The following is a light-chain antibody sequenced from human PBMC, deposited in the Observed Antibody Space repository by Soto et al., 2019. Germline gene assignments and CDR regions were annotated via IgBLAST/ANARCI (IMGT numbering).Light chain of an antibody. J-gene: IGLJ2*01. CDR2: LEGSGTY. V-gene: IGLV4-60*03. CDR3: ETWDSNTRI. CDR1: SGHSSYI. Sequence: QLVLTQSSSASASLGSSVKLTCTLSSGHSSYIIAWHQQQPGKAPRYLMKLEGSGTYNKGSGVPDRFSGSSSGADRYLTISNRQSDDEADYYCETWDSNTRIFGGGTKLTVL.